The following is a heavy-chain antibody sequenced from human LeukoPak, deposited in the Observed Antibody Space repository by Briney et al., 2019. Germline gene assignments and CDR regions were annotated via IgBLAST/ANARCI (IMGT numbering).Heavy chain of an antibody. CDR1: GFTFSSYW. CDR3: VGRRTSAAGNF. D-gene: IGHD6-13*01. CDR2: VNSDGSST. Sequence: GGSLRLSCAASGFTFSSYWMHWVRQAPGKGLVWVSRVNSDGSSTTYADSVKGRFTISRDNAKNTLYLQMNSLRAEDTAVYYCVGRRTSAAGNFWGQGTLVTVSS. V-gene: IGHV3-74*03. J-gene: IGHJ4*02.